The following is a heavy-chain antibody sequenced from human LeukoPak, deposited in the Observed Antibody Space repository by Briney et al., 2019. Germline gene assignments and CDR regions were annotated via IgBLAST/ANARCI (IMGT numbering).Heavy chain of an antibody. CDR2: ISYDGSNK. CDR3: ARDGPTNWFDP. CDR1: GFTFSSYA. J-gene: IGHJ5*02. V-gene: IGHV3-30-3*01. Sequence: GGSLRLSCAASGFTFSSYAMHWDRQAPGKGLEWVAVISYDGSNKYYADSVKGRFTISRDNSKNTLYLQMNSLRAEDTAVYYCARDGPTNWFDPWGQGTLVTVSS.